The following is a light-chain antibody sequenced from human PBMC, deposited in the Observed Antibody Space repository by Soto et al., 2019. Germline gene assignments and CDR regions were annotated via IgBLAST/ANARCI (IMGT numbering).Light chain of an antibody. V-gene: IGLV1-40*01. CDR2: GNT. Sequence: QSVRTQPPSVSGAPGQRVTISCTGSSSNIGAGYDVHWYQQLPGTAPKLLVHGNTDRPSGVPYRFSGSKSGTSASLAITGLQAEDEADYYCQSYDSSLSGWLFGGGTKLTVL. CDR1: SSNIGAGYD. CDR3: QSYDSSLSGWL. J-gene: IGLJ2*01.